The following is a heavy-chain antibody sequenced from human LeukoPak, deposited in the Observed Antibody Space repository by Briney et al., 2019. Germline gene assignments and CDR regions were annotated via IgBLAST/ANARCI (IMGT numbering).Heavy chain of an antibody. Sequence: GGSLRLSCEASGFTFSSYAMHWVRQAPGKGLEWVAVISYDGSNKYYADSVKGRFTVSRDNSKNTLYLQMNSLRAEDTAVYYCARRAVAGPFDYWGQGTLVTVSS. CDR3: ARRAVAGPFDY. V-gene: IGHV3-30-3*01. CDR1: GFTFSSYA. CDR2: ISYDGSNK. J-gene: IGHJ4*02. D-gene: IGHD6-19*01.